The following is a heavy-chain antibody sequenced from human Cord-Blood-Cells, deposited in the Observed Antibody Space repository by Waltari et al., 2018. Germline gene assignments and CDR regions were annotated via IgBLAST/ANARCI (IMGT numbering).Heavy chain of an antibody. CDR3: ANGDIVVVPAAMSDAFDI. V-gene: IGHV3-30*18. D-gene: IGHD2-2*01. J-gene: IGHJ3*02. Sequence: QVQLVESGGGVVQPGRSLRLSCAASGFTFSSYGMHWVRQAPGKGLEWVAVISDDGSNKYYADAVKGRFTISRDNSKNTLYLQMNSLRAEDTAVYYCANGDIVVVPAAMSDAFDIWGQGTMVTVSS. CDR1: GFTFSSYG. CDR2: ISDDGSNK.